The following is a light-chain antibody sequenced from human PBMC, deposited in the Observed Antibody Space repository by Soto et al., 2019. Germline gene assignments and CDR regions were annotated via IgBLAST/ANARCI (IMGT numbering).Light chain of an antibody. CDR2: GAS. CDR3: QQYGSSPT. J-gene: IGKJ5*01. CDR1: QSLTTRY. V-gene: IGKV3-20*01. Sequence: EIVLTQSPGTLSLFPGERATLSSRASQSLTTRYLAWYQQKPGQAPRLLIYGASSRATGIPYRFSGSGSGRDFTLTLSRLEAEDFAIYYCQQYGSSPTFGQGTRLEIK.